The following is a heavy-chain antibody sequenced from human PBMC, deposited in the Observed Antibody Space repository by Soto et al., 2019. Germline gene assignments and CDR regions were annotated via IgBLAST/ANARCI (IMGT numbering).Heavy chain of an antibody. Sequence: GGSLRLSCAASGFTFSSYAMHWVRQAPGKGLEWVAVISYDGSNKYYADSVKGRFTISRDNSKNTLYLQMNSLRAEDTAVYYCAYCTNGVCPYYYYYGMDVWGQGTTVTVSS. V-gene: IGHV3-30-3*01. CDR1: GFTFSSYA. D-gene: IGHD2-8*01. CDR3: AYCTNGVCPYYYYYGMDV. CDR2: ISYDGSNK. J-gene: IGHJ6*02.